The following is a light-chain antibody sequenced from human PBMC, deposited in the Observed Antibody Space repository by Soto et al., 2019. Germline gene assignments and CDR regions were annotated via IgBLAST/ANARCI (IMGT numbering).Light chain of an antibody. CDR2: GAS. CDR3: QQYGISRT. CDR1: QNVGTF. Sequence: EVVLTQTPGTLSLSPGGRASLSCRASQNVGTFLAWYQQRPGQAPRLLIYGASSRTSGIPDRFSGSGSGTDFTLTISILEPEDFCVYYCQQYGISRTFGQGTKVEV. V-gene: IGKV3-20*01. J-gene: IGKJ1*01.